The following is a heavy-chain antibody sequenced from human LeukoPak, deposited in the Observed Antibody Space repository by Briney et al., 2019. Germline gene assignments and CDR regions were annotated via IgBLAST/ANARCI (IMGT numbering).Heavy chain of an antibody. CDR2: IYYSGST. J-gene: IGHJ6*02. CDR3: ARGRDYGMDV. V-gene: IGHV4-59*01. CDR1: GGSISSYY. Sequence: SETLSLTSTVSGGSISSYYWSWLRQPPGKGLEWIGYIYYSGSTNYNPSLKSRVTISVDTSKNQFSLKLSSVTAADTAVYYCARGRDYGMDVWGQGTTVTVSS.